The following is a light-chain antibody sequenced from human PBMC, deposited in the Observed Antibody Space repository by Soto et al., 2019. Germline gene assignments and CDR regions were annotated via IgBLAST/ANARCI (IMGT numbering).Light chain of an antibody. Sequence: NFMLTQPHSVSESPGKTVTISCTGSSGSIASNYVQWYQQLPGSAPASVIYEGNKRRSGVPDRFSGFIDISSNSASLTISGLKTEDEADYYCQSFDSDNVVFGGGTKLTVL. CDR2: EGN. V-gene: IGLV6-57*02. CDR3: QSFDSDNVV. CDR1: SGSIASNY. J-gene: IGLJ2*01.